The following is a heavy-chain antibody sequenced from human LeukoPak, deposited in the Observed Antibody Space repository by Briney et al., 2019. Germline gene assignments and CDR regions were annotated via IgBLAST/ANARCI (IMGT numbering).Heavy chain of an antibody. CDR2: IKNDGAVK. D-gene: IGHD3-3*01. V-gene: IGHV3-7*01. CDR1: GFTFSYHW. J-gene: IGHJ4*02. Sequence: GGSLRLSCAASGFTFSYHWMTWARQAPGKGLEWVANIKNDGAVKNYVDSVKGRFTISRDNAKNSLYLQMNSLRAEDTAVYYCATRVVTGKYFEDWGQGTLVTVSS. CDR3: ATRVVTGKYFED.